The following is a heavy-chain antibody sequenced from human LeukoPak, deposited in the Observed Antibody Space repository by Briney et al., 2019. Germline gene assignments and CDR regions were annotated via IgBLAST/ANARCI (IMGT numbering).Heavy chain of an antibody. J-gene: IGHJ4*02. V-gene: IGHV3-7*04. Sequence: GGSLRLSCAASGFTFHNYWMSWVRQAPGKGLEWVANINQDGSAKYYVDSVKGRFTNSRDNAKNSVCLQVNSLRAEDTAVYYCARQYDFATYWGQGTLVTVSS. D-gene: IGHD2-21*02. CDR3: ARQYDFATY. CDR2: INQDGSAK. CDR1: GFTFHNYW.